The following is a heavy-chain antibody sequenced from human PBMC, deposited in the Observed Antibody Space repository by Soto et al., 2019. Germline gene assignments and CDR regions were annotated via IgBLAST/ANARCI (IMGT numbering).Heavy chain of an antibody. Sequence: PSETLSLTCTVSGGSISSSSYSWGWIRQPPGKGPEWIGTFYYSGGTYYNPSLKSRVTILVDTSKNQFSLQLKSVTAADTALYYCARGGTYRFDNWGQGTLVTVSS. CDR3: ARGGTYRFDN. J-gene: IGHJ4*02. CDR1: GGSISSSSYS. V-gene: IGHV4-39*07. CDR2: FYYSGGT. D-gene: IGHD4-4*01.